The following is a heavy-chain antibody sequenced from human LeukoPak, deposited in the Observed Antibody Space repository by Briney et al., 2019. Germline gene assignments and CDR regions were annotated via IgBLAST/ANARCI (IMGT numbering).Heavy chain of an antibody. CDR3: ATSRQLLDNWFDP. D-gene: IGHD2-2*01. CDR2: IYYSGST. J-gene: IGHJ5*02. CDR1: GGSISSYY. Sequence: SETLSLTCTVSGGSISSYYWSWIRQPPGKGLEWNGSIYYSGSTYYNPSLKSRLTISVDTSKNQFSLKLSSVTAADTAVYYCATSRQLLDNWFDPWGQGTLVTVSS. V-gene: IGHV4-59*05.